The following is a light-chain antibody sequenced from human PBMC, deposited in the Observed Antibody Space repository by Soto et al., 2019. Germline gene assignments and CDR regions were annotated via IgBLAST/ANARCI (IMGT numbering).Light chain of an antibody. V-gene: IGLV2-14*03. Sequence: QSALTQPASVSGSPGQSITISCTGTSSDVGGYNYVSWYQQHPGKAPKLMIYDVSNRPSGVSDRFSGSKSGNTASLIISGLQAEDEADHYCSSYTGSSTRVVFGGGTKLTVL. CDR2: DVS. J-gene: IGLJ2*01. CDR1: SSDVGGYNY. CDR3: SSYTGSSTRVV.